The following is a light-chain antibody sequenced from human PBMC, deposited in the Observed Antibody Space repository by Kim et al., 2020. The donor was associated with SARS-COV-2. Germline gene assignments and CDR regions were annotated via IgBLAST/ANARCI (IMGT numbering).Light chain of an antibody. V-gene: IGLV3-1*01. CDR2: QDY. CDR3: QAWDSTFYV. CDR1: KLGDRF. J-gene: IGLJ1*01. Sequence: SYELTQPPSMSVSPGQTASITCSGDKLGDRFVAWYQQKPGQSPVLVMYQDYKRPSEIPERFSGSNSGNTATLTISGTQAMDEADYYCQAWDSTFYV.